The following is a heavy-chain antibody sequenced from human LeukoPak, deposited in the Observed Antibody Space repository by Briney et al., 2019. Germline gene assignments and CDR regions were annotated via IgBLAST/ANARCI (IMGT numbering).Heavy chain of an antibody. D-gene: IGHD6-13*01. J-gene: IGHJ4*02. V-gene: IGHV3-66*01. CDR2: IYSGGNT. CDR1: GFPVSSNY. Sequence: GGSLRLSRAASGFPVSSNYMSWVRQAPGKGLEWVSVIYSGGNTHYADSVKGRFTISGDSSRNTLHLQMNSLRAEDTAVYYCALESAGTLRYWGQGTLVTVSS. CDR3: ALESAGTLRY.